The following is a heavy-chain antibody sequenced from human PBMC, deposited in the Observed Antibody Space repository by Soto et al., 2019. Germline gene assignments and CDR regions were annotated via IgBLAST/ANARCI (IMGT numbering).Heavy chain of an antibody. D-gene: IGHD2-2*01. J-gene: IGHJ6*02. CDR1: GFTFSSYG. V-gene: IGHV3-33*01. CDR3: ARGGIEEDLVVVPAAHLWYYCMDV. Sequence: PGGSLRLSCAASGFTFSSYGMHWVRQAPGKGLEWVAVIWYDGSNKYYADSVKGRFTISRDNSKNTLYLQMNSLRAEDTAVYYCARGGIEEDLVVVPAAHLWYYCMDVWGQGTMVTVSS. CDR2: IWYDGSNK.